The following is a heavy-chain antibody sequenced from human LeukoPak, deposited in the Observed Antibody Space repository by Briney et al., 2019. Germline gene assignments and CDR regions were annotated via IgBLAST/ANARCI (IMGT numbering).Heavy chain of an antibody. V-gene: IGHV4-59*08. CDR2: IYYSGST. CDR3: ARIEVATQNFDY. J-gene: IGHJ4*02. CDR1: GGSISSYY. Sequence: SETLSLTCTVSGGSISSYYWSWIRQPPGKGLEWIGYIYYSGSTNYNPSLKSRVTISVDTSKNQFSLKLSSVTAADTAVYCCARIEVATQNFDYWGQGTLVTVSS. D-gene: IGHD5-12*01.